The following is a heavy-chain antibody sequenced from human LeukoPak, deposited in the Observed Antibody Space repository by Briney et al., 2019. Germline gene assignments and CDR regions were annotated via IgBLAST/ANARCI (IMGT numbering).Heavy chain of an antibody. D-gene: IGHD1-26*01. CDR2: ISSSGSYT. CDR1: RFTFSSYA. V-gene: IGHV3-23*01. Sequence: GGSLRHSCAACRFTFSSYAMTWVRQAPGEGLEWVSSISSSGSYTYYADSVKGRFTISRDNSRNTLYLQMSSLRVEDTALYYCAKDLSGSWQFDPWGQGTLVTVSS. J-gene: IGHJ5*02. CDR3: AKDLSGSWQFDP.